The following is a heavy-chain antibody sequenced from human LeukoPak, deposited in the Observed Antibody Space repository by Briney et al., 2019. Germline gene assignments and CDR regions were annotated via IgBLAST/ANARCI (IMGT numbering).Heavy chain of an antibody. Sequence: GGSLRLSCAASGFTFSSYAMSSGREAPGKGLEWGSAISGSGGSTYYADSVNGRFTISRDNSKNTLYLQMNSLRAEDTAVYYCAKEGTYDSSGYYRLWDAFDIWGQGTMVTVSS. CDR2: ISGSGGST. V-gene: IGHV3-23*01. CDR3: AKEGTYDSSGYYRLWDAFDI. CDR1: GFTFSSYA. J-gene: IGHJ3*02. D-gene: IGHD3-22*01.